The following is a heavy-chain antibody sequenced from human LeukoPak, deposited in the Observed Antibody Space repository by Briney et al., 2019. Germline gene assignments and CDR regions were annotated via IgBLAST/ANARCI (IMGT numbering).Heavy chain of an antibody. V-gene: IGHV3-33*01. CDR3: AREVATFYYYMDV. CDR1: GFTFSSYG. Sequence: GGSLRLSCAASGFTFSSYGMHWVRQAPGKGLEWVAVIWYDGSNKYYADSVKGRFTISRDNSKNTLYLQMNSLRAEDTSVYYCAREVATFYYYMDVWGKGTTVTVSS. D-gene: IGHD5-12*01. CDR2: IWYDGSNK. J-gene: IGHJ6*03.